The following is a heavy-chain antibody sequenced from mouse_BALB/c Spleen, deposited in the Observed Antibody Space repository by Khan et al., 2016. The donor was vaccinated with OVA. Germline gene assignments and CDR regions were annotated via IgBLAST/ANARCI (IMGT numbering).Heavy chain of an antibody. CDR3: ARVYGGDFDY. V-gene: IGHV3-2*02. CDR1: GYSITTDYA. D-gene: IGHD1-1*01. Sequence: EVQLQQSGPGLVKPSQSLSLTCTVTGYSITTDYAWNWIRQFPGNKLEWMGFISYNGNTKYNPFLKSRISITRNPSKNQFFLQLKSVTTEDTARDYCARVYGGDFDYWGQGTTLTVSS. CDR2: ISYNGNT. J-gene: IGHJ2*01.